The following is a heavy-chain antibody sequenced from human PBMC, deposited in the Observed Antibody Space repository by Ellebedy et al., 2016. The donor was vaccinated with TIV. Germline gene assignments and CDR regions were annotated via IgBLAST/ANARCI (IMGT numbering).Heavy chain of an antibody. V-gene: IGHV3-48*01. CDR1: GFTSSSYS. J-gene: IGHJ6*02. D-gene: IGHD3-9*01. CDR3: ARDDDDILTGRNAMDV. CDR2: ISSSSSTI. Sequence: GESLKISCAASGFTSSSYSMNWVRQAPGKGLEWVSYISSSSSTIYYADSVKGRFTISRDNAKNSLYLQMNSLRAEDTAVYYCARDDDDILTGRNAMDVWGQGTTVTVSS.